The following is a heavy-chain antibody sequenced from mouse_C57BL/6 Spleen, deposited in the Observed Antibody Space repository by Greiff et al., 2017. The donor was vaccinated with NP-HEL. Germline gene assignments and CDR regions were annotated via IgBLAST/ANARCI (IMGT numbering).Heavy chain of an antibody. CDR3: ASPLYYGKGYYAMDY. V-gene: IGHV5-9*01. CDR2: ISGGGGNT. CDR1: GFTFSSYT. Sequence: DVMLVESGGGLVKPGGSLKLSCAASGFTFSSYTMSWVRQTPEKRLEWVATISGGGGNTYYPDSVKGRFTISRDNAKNTLYLQMSSLRSEDTALYYCASPLYYGKGYYAMDYWGQGTSVTVSS. D-gene: IGHD2-1*01. J-gene: IGHJ4*01.